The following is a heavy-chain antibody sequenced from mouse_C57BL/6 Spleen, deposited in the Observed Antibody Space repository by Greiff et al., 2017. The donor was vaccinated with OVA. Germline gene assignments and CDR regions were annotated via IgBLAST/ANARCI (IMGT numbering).Heavy chain of an antibody. CDR1: GYAFSSYW. D-gene: IGHD2-3*01. CDR2: IDPNSGGT. V-gene: IGHV1-72*01. J-gene: IGHJ4*01. CDR3: VKDGYYHNAMDY. Sequence: QVQLQQSGAELVKPGASVKISCKASGYAFSSYWMNWVKQRPGRGLEWIGRIDPNSGGTKYNEKFKSKATLTVDKPSSTAYMQLSSLTSEDSAVYYCVKDGYYHNAMDYWGQGTSVTVSS.